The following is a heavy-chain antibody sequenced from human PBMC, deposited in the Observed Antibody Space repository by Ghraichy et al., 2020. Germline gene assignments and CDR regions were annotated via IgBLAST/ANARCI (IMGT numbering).Heavy chain of an antibody. D-gene: IGHD2-8*01. CDR3: ARADCTNGVCRYYDYYGMDV. J-gene: IGHJ6*02. Sequence: ASVKVSCKASGYIFTGYYINWVRQAPGQGLEWMGRINPKSGATDYAQKFQGRVTVTRDTSISAANMELSRLRSDDTAVYYCARADCTNGVCRYYDYYGMDVWGQGTTVTVSS. V-gene: IGHV1-2*06. CDR1: GYIFTGYY. CDR2: INPKSGAT.